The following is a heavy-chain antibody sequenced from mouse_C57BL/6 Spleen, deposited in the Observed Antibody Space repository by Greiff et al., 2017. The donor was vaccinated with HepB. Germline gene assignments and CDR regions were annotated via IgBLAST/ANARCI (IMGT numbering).Heavy chain of an antibody. Sequence: VQLQQPGAELVKPGASVKLSCKASGYTFTSYWMQWVKQRPGQGLEWIGEIDPSDSYTNYNQKFKGKATLTVDTSSSTAYMQLSSLTSEDSAVYYCARAPYSKGFAYWGQGTLVTVSA. D-gene: IGHD2-5*01. CDR1: GYTFTSYW. J-gene: IGHJ3*01. V-gene: IGHV1-50*01. CDR2: IDPSDSYT. CDR3: ARAPYSKGFAY.